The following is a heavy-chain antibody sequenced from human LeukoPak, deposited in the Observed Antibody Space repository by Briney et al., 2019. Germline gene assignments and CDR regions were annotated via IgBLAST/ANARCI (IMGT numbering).Heavy chain of an antibody. D-gene: IGHD3-10*02. V-gene: IGHV1-2*02. Sequence: GASVNVSCKACGYTLTGYYLHWVRQAPGQGLEWMGWINPNSGGTNYAQKFQGRVTMHRHTSISTAYMELSRLRSDDTAVYYCARCSRRYYLDVMDVWGQGPTVTVSS. J-gene: IGHJ6*02. CDR2: INPNSGGT. CDR1: GYTLTGYY. CDR3: ARCSRRYYLDVMDV.